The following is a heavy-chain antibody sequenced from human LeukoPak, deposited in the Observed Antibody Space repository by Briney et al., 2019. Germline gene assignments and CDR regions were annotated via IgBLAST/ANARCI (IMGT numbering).Heavy chain of an antibody. CDR2: VDHTGST. J-gene: IGHJ6*03. CDR3: ARGRVLSSTWYSTYYYYFYMDV. Sequence: SETLSLICTVSGGSISSYYWTWIRQPPGKGLEWIGYVDHTGSTNFNPSLNGRVSISRDTSKNLFSLRLRSVTAADAAVYFCARGRVLSSTWYSTYYYYFYMDVWGKGTTVTVSS. D-gene: IGHD3-16*02. V-gene: IGHV4-59*01. CDR1: GGSISSYY.